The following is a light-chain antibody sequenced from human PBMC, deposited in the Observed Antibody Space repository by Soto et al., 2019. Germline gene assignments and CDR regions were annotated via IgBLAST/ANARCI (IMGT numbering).Light chain of an antibody. Sequence: DIQMTQSPSTLSASIGDRVTITCRACQTISSWLAWYQQKPGKAPKLLIYKASTLKSGVPSRFSGSGSGTEFTLTISSLQPDDFATYYCQHYNSYSEAFGQGTKVDI. CDR1: QTISSW. J-gene: IGKJ1*01. V-gene: IGKV1-5*03. CDR3: QHYNSYSEA. CDR2: KAS.